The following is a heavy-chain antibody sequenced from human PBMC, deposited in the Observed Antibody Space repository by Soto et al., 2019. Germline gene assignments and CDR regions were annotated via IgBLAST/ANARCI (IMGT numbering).Heavy chain of an antibody. Sequence: QVQLQQWGAGLLKPSETLSLTCAVYGGSFSDYYWSWIRQPPGKGLEWIGEINHSGSTNYNPSLKSRVTISVDTSKNQFSLKLSSVTAADTAVYYCARRTSSLGYCSGGSCHFDYWGQGTLVTVSS. CDR3: ARRTSSLGYCSGGSCHFDY. CDR2: INHSGST. D-gene: IGHD2-15*01. V-gene: IGHV4-34*01. CDR1: GGSFSDYY. J-gene: IGHJ4*02.